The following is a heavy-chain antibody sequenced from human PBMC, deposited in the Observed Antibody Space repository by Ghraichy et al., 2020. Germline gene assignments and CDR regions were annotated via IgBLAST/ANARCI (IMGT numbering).Heavy chain of an antibody. CDR1: GFTISSYG. CDR2: ISGSGDRT. V-gene: IGHV3-23*01. Sequence: GGSLRLSCAASGFTISSYGMSWVRQAPGKGLEWVSRISGSGDRTNYADSVKGRFTISRDNFKNTLYLQMNSMRAEDTAVYYCAKWSCSDGRCYFDYWSQGTLVTVSS. J-gene: IGHJ4*02. D-gene: IGHD2-15*01. CDR3: AKWSCSDGRCYFDY.